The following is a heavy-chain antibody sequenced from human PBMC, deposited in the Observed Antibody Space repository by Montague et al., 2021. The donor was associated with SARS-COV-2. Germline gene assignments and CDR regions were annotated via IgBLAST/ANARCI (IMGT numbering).Heavy chain of an antibody. CDR2: IKDNGFT. Sequence: SETLSLTCVVYGESFSGYYWSWIRQPPGKGLEWIGEIKDNGFTSYNPSPKSRVTISVDTSKNQVSLKLSSVTAADTAVYYCARMRFFDWPPHYYMDVWGKGTTVTVSS. CDR1: GESFSGYY. J-gene: IGHJ6*03. D-gene: IGHD3-9*01. CDR3: ARMRFFDWPPHYYMDV. V-gene: IGHV4-34*01.